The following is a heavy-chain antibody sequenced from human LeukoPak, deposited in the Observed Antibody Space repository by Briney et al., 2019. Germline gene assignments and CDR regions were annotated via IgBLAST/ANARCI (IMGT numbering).Heavy chain of an antibody. CDR3: ARGIRILGTYLALFDY. V-gene: IGHV4-59*12. Sequence: SETLSLTCTVSGGSISSYYWSWLRQPPGKGLEWIGYIYYSGSTNYNPSLKSRVTISVDTSKNQFSLKLSSVTAADTAVYYCARGIRILGTYLALFDYWGQGTLVTVSS. J-gene: IGHJ4*02. CDR1: GGSISSYY. CDR2: IYYSGST. D-gene: IGHD7-27*01.